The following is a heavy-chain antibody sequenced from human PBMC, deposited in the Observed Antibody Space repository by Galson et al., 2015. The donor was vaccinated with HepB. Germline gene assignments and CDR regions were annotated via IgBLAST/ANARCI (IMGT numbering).Heavy chain of an antibody. CDR1: GFTFSSYS. V-gene: IGHV3-30*03. CDR2: ISYDGSNK. D-gene: IGHD6-13*01. J-gene: IGHJ4*02. Sequence: SLRLSCAASGFTFSSYSMHWVRQAPGKGLEWVAVISYDGSNKYYADSVKGRFTISRDYSKNTLYLQMNSLRAEDTAVYYCARAPIAAAGRQAFFDYWGQGTLVTVSS. CDR3: ARAPIAAAGRQAFFDY.